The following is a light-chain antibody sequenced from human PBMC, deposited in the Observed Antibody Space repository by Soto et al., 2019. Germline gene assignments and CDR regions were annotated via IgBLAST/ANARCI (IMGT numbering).Light chain of an antibody. V-gene: IGLV3-1*01. CDR3: QAWDSSTVV. CDR2: EDI. CDR1: KLGEKY. Sequence: SYELTQPPSVSVSPGHTASITCSGDKLGEKYACWYQQKPGQPPVLVIYEDIKRPSGIPERFSGSNSGNTATLTISGTQAMDEADYYCQAWDSSTVVFGGGTKLTVL. J-gene: IGLJ2*01.